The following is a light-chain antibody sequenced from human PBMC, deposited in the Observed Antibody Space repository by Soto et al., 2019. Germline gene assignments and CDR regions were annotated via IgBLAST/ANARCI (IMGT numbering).Light chain of an antibody. V-gene: IGLV1-40*01. J-gene: IGLJ3*02. CDR3: HSYDSSLSGWV. Sequence: QPVLTQPPSVSGAPGQRVTFSCTGSSSNIGAGFDVHWYQQLPGTAPKLLMYANRNRPSGVPDRFSGSKSGTSASLAITGLQAEDEADYYCHSYDSSLSGWVFGGGTKLTVL. CDR1: SSNIGAGFD. CDR2: ANR.